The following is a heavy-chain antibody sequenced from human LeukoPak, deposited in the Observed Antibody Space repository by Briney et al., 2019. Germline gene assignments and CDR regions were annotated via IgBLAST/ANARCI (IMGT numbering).Heavy chain of an antibody. J-gene: IGHJ4*02. CDR3: ARRVAAAGRSFDY. Sequence: SLQTSSKGAGYSFTSYWIGWVRRMPGRGLEWMGSIYPGDSDTTYSPSFQGQVTISADRSMSTAYLEWSSLKASDTAKYYCARRVAAAGRSFDYWGQGTLVTVSS. CDR2: IYPGDSDT. V-gene: IGHV5-51*01. CDR1: GYSFTSYW. D-gene: IGHD6-13*01.